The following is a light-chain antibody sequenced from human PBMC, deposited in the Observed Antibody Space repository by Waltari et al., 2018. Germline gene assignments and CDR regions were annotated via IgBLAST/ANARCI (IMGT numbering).Light chain of an antibody. CDR1: QTVRSNY. CDR3: QQYGDSSYT. J-gene: IGKJ2*01. Sequence: DIVLTQSPGTLSLSPGERATLSCRASQTVRSNYLAWYQQKPGQAPRLLISGASSRATAVPDRFSGSGSGRDFTLTISRLEPEDFALYYCQQYGDSSYTFGQGTNLE. V-gene: IGKV3-20*01. CDR2: GAS.